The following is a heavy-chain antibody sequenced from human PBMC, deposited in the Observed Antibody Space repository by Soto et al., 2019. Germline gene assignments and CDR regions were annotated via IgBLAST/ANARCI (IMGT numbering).Heavy chain of an antibody. CDR2: ISAYNGNT. CDR3: PREYSSALYVIDGMDV. CDR1: GYTFTSYG. D-gene: IGHD6-19*01. V-gene: IGHV1-18*04. J-gene: IGHJ6*02. Sequence: QVQLLQSGAEVKKPGASVKVSCKASGYTFTSYGISWVRQAPGQGLEWMGWISAYNGNTNSAQKLQGRVTMTTDTPTSTAYMELRSLRSDDPAVYYCPREYSSALYVIDGMDVWGQGTTVTVSS.